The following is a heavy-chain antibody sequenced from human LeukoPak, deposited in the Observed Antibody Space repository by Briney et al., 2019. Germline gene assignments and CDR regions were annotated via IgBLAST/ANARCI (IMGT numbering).Heavy chain of an antibody. Sequence: SETLSLTCAVYGGSFSGYYWSWIRQPPGKGLEWIGEINHSGSTNYNPSLKSRVTISVDTSKNQFSLKLSSVTAADTAVYYCARNSGYSYAPYYFDYWGQGTLVTVSS. V-gene: IGHV4-34*01. J-gene: IGHJ4*02. D-gene: IGHD5-18*01. CDR2: INHSGST. CDR3: ARNSGYSYAPYYFDY. CDR1: GGSFSGYY.